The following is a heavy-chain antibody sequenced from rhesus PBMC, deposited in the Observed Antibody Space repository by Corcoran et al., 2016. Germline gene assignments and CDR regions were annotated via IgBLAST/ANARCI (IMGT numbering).Heavy chain of an antibody. J-gene: IGHJ4*01. D-gene: IGHD4-23*01. CDR1: GFTFSNYW. CDR2: INSGGGST. Sequence: EVQLVESGGGLAKPGGSLRLSCAASGFTFSNYWMNWVRQTPGKGLELISAINSGGGSTYYADPVKGRFHISRDNSKNTLSLKMNSLRAEDTAVYYCAKEPEYTNWGYYFDYWGQGVLVTVSS. V-gene: IGHV3S42*01. CDR3: AKEPEYTNWGYYFDY.